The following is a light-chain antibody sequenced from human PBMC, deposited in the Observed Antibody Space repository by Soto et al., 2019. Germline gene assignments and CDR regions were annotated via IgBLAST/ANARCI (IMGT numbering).Light chain of an antibody. CDR1: DVGGYTY. CDR2: GAS. J-gene: IGKJ1*01. Sequence: VLTQPASVSGSPGQSITISCTGTSSDVGGYTYVSWYQQHPGKAPKLLISGASSRATGIPDRFSGGGSGTDFIFNISSLEPEDFAMYYCLQYGTAQWTFGQGTKV. V-gene: IGKV3-20*01. CDR3: LQYGTAQWT.